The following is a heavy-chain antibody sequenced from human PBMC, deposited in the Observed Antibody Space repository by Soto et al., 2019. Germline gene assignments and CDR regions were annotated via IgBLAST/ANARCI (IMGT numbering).Heavy chain of an antibody. Sequence: SEALSLTCTVSGGSISSYYWSWIRQPPGKGLEWIGYIYYSGSTNYNPSLKSRVTISVDTSKNQFSLKLSSVTAADTAVYYCARGRAAAGPQLYWGQGTLVTVSS. CDR3: ARGRAAAGPQLY. CDR1: GGSISSYY. V-gene: IGHV4-59*01. J-gene: IGHJ4*02. CDR2: IYYSGST. D-gene: IGHD6-13*01.